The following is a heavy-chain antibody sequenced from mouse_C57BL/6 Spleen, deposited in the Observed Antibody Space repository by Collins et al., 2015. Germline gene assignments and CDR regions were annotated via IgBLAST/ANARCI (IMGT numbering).Heavy chain of an antibody. CDR1: GYTFTSYW. CDR2: IYPGSGST. D-gene: IGHD1-1*01. CDR3: ARGGSSYAMDY. J-gene: IGHJ4*01. V-gene: IGHV1-55*01. Sequence: VQLQQPGAELVKPGASVKMSCKASGYTFTSYWITWVKQRPGQGLEWIGDIYPGSGSTNYNEKFKSKATLTVDTSSSTAYMQLSSLASEDSAVYYCARGGSSYAMDYWGQGTSVTVSS.